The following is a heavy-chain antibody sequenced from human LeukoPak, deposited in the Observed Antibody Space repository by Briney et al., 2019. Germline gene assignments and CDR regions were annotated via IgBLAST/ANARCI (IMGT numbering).Heavy chain of an antibody. V-gene: IGHV3-23*01. Sequence: GGSLGLSCAASGFTFSSYAMSWVRQAPGKGLEWVSAISGSGGSTYYADSVKGRFTISRDNSKNTLYLQMNSLRAEDTAVYYCAKGIAAAGLYYYYGMDVWGQGTTVTVSS. J-gene: IGHJ6*02. CDR3: AKGIAAAGLYYYYGMDV. CDR1: GFTFSSYA. D-gene: IGHD6-13*01. CDR2: ISGSGGST.